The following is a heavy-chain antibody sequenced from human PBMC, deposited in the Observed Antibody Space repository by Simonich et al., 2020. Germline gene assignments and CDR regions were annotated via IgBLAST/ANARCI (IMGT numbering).Heavy chain of an antibody. J-gene: IGHJ4*02. Sequence: QVQLVQSGAEVKKPGASVKVSCKASGYTFTGYYMHGVRQAPGQGHEWMGRNNPNGVGTNYAQKFQGRVTMTRDTSISTAYMELSRLRSDDTAVYYCASGWDWGFSHMSDYWGQGTLVTVSS. CDR2: NNPNGVGT. D-gene: IGHD7-27*01. CDR3: ASGWDWGFSHMSDY. CDR1: GYTFTGYY. V-gene: IGHV1-2*06.